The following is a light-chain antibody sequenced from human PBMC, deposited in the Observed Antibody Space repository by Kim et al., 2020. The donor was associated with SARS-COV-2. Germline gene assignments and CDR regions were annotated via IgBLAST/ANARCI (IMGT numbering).Light chain of an antibody. V-gene: IGLV2-14*03. Sequence: QSALTQPASVSGSPGQSITISCTGTSSDVGAYDYLSWYQQHPGKAPTLMIYDVSERPSGVSYRFSGSKSGNTASLTISGLRAEDEADYYCSSYTSSSTWVFGGGTKLTVL. CDR3: SSYTSSSTWV. CDR1: SSDVGAYDY. J-gene: IGLJ3*02. CDR2: DVS.